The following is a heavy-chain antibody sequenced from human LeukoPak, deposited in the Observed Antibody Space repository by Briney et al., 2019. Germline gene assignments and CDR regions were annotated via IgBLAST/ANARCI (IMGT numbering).Heavy chain of an antibody. CDR3: ATQLRLRFLEWLR. V-gene: IGHV3-23*01. J-gene: IGHJ4*02. CDR1: GFTFSNYV. CDR2: ISGSGGST. D-gene: IGHD3-3*01. Sequence: GGSLRLSCAASGFTFSNYVMSWVRQTPGKGLEWVSAISGSGGSTYYADSVKGRFTISRDNSKNTLSLQTNSLRAEDTAVYYCATQLRLRFLEWLRWGQGTLVTVSS.